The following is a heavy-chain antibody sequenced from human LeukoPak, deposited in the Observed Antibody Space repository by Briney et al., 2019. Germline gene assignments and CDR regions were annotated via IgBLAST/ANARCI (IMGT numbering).Heavy chain of an antibody. CDR1: GFTFSSYN. CDR3: ARAQGDMTFDS. V-gene: IGHV3-48*01. J-gene: IGHJ4*02. D-gene: IGHD3-16*01. Sequence: GGSLRLSCKASGFTFSSYNMIWVRQAPGKGLEWLSYIHSSSSPIYYADSVKGRFTISRDNAKNSLYLRVNSLRAEDTAVYYCARAQGDMTFDSWGQGTLVTVSS. CDR2: IHSSSSPI.